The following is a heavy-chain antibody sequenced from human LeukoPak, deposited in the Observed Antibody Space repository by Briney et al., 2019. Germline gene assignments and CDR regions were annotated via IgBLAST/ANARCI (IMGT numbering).Heavy chain of an antibody. CDR2: IKNDGSSP. V-gene: IGHV3-74*01. CDR3: ATSKWELPSPCDY. J-gene: IGHJ4*02. D-gene: IGHD1-26*01. CDR1: GFSVSSYW. Sequence: GGSLRLSCEVSGFSVSSYWMHWVRQAPGKGLVRVSRIKNDGSSPTYADSVRGRFTISRDNAKKTLYLQMDSLRDEDTAVYYCATSKWELPSPCDYWGQGTLVTVSS.